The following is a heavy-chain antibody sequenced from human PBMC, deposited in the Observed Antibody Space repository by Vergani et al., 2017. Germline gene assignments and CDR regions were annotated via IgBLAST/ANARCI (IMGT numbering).Heavy chain of an antibody. CDR1: GGSISSSSYY. V-gene: IGHV4-39*01. CDR2: IYYSGST. CDR3: ARLSALSVLRFLEWPRIDY. J-gene: IGHJ4*02. D-gene: IGHD3-3*01. Sequence: QLQLQESGPGLVKPSETLSLTCTVSGGSISSSSYYWGWLRQPPGKGLEWIGSIYYSGSTYYNPSLKSRVTISVDTSKNQFSLKLSSVTAADTAVYYCARLSALSVLRFLEWPRIDYWGQGTLVTVYS.